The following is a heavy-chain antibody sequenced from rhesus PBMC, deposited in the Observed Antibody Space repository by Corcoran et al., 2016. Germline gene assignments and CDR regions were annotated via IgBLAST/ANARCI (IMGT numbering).Heavy chain of an antibody. CDR2: ISGSSGST. D-gene: IGHD6-31*01. J-gene: IGHJ4*01. Sequence: QVQLQESGPGLVKPSETLSLTCAVSGGSVSSSNRWRWVRQPPGKGLEWLGYISGSSGSTYYNPSLKSRVTMSTDTSKNQFSLKLSSVTAADTAVYYCARDPSVYSSGRVPFDYWGQGVLVTVSS. V-gene: IGHV4-65*01. CDR1: GGSVSSSNR. CDR3: ARDPSVYSSGRVPFDY.